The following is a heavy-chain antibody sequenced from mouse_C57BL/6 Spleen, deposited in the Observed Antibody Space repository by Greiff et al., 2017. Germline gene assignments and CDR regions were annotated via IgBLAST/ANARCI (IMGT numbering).Heavy chain of an antibody. CDR3: ARYNGSSTYYFDY. J-gene: IGHJ2*01. CDR1: GYSFTGYW. D-gene: IGHD1-1*01. Sequence: QVQLQQSGAELMKPGASVKLSCKATGYSFTGYWIEWVKQRTGHGLEWIGEILPGSGSTNYNEKFKGKATFTADTSSNTAYLQLSSLTTGNSAIYYWARYNGSSTYYFDYGGQGTTLTVSS. V-gene: IGHV1-9*01. CDR2: ILPGSGST.